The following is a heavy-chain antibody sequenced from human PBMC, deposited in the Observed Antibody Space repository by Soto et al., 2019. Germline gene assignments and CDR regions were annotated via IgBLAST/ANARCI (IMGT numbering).Heavy chain of an antibody. J-gene: IGHJ4*02. CDR3: AKDLGSGYRFDY. D-gene: IGHD3-9*01. Sequence: ASVKVSCKASGYTFLKYGINWVRQAPGQGLEWMGGIQTDNDHASFAQKFEGRVTMTTDTSTRTVYLELRDLSSDDTAVYYCAKDLGSGYRFDYWGQGTPVTVSS. CDR1: GYTFLKYG. V-gene: IGHV1-18*01. CDR2: IQTDNDHA.